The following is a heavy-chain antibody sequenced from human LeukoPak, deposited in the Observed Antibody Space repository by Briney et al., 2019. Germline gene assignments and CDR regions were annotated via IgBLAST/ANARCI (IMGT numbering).Heavy chain of an antibody. CDR2: IFTSGST. Sequence: SETLSLTCTVSGGSITSDRYYWSWIRQPAGKGLEWIGRIFTSGSTHSDPSLKSRLTMSVDRPKNQFSLRLTSVTAADTGVHYCARTVAMIGMYYFDYWGQGTVVTVSS. D-gene: IGHD5-12*01. V-gene: IGHV4-61*02. J-gene: IGHJ4*02. CDR1: GGSITSDRYY. CDR3: ARTVAMIGMYYFDY.